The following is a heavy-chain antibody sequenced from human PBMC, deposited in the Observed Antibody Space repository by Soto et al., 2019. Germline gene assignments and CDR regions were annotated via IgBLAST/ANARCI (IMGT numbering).Heavy chain of an antibody. CDR3: ARGGFILTGYLDY. CDR1: GFTFSSYW. Sequence: GGSLRLSCAASGFTFSSYWMHWVRQAPGKGLVWVSRINSDGSSTSYADSVKGRFTISRDTAKNTLYLQMNSLRAEDTAVYYCARGGFILTGYLDYWGQGTLVTVSS. J-gene: IGHJ4*02. V-gene: IGHV3-74*01. D-gene: IGHD3-9*01. CDR2: INSDGSST.